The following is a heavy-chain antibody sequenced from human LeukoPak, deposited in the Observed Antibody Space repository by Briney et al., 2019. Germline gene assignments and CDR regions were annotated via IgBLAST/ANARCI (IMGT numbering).Heavy chain of an antibody. J-gene: IGHJ4*02. CDR2: IYYSGST. D-gene: IGHD1-26*01. Sequence: SETLSLTCTVSGGSISSGGYYWSWLRQHPGKGLEWIVYIYYSGSTYYNPSLKSRVTISVDTSKNQFSLKLSSVTAAGTAVYYCARVSGLIVGATGSYFDYWGQGTLVTVSS. V-gene: IGHV4-31*03. CDR3: ARVSGLIVGATGSYFDY. CDR1: GGSISSGGYY.